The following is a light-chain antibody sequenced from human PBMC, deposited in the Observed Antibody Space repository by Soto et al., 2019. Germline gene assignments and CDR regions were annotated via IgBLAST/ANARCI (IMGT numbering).Light chain of an antibody. J-gene: IGKJ1*01. CDR3: QQSYSTPPT. CDR2: KAS. Sequence: DIQMTQSPSTLSASVVDRVTITFRASQSISSWLAWYQQKPGKAPKLLIYKASSLESGVPSRFSGSGSGTEFTLTVSSLQPDDFATYYCQQSYSTPPTFGQGTKVDIK. CDR1: QSISSW. V-gene: IGKV1-5*03.